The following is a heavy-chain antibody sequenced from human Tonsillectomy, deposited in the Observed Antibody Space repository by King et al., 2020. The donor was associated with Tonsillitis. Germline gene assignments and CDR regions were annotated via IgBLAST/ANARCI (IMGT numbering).Heavy chain of an antibody. J-gene: IGHJ4*02. D-gene: IGHD1-14*01. CDR3: ARGVRTGVDFDF. CDR2: IYYTGTT. V-gene: IGHV4-31*03. CDR1: GGSISSGASY. Sequence: VPLQESGPGLVKPSQTLSLTCTVSGGSISSGASYWHWLRQHPGKGLEWIGYIYYTGTTYYNPSLKSRLNMSVDTSENQFSLNLSSVTAADTAVYYCARGVRTGVDFDFWGQGTLVTVSS.